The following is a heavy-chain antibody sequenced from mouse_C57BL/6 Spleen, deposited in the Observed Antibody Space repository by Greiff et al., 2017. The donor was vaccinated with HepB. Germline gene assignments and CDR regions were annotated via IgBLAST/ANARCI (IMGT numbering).Heavy chain of an antibody. V-gene: IGHV5-4*01. J-gene: IGHJ3*01. CDR3: ARGGDYGTWFAY. D-gene: IGHD1-1*01. CDR2: ISDGGSYT. CDR1: GFTFSSYA. Sequence: EVQLVESGGGLVKPGGSLKLSCAASGFTFSSYAMSWVRQTPEKRLEWVATISDGGSYTYYPDNVKGRFTISRDNAKNNLYLQMSHLKSEDTAMYYCARGGDYGTWFAYWGQGTLVTVSA.